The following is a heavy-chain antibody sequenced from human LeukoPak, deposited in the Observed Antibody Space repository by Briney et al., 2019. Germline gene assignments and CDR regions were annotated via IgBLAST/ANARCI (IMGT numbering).Heavy chain of an antibody. Sequence: GSLRLSCTTSGFSFTNYAMNWVRQAPGKGLEWLSYISGPGTTTKYADSVEGRFTISRDNDKNSLYLQMNSLRAEDTAVYYCARDWIWGQGTMVTVSS. J-gene: IGHJ3*02. V-gene: IGHV3-48*01. CDR3: ARDWI. CDR2: ISGPGTTT. CDR1: GFSFTNYA.